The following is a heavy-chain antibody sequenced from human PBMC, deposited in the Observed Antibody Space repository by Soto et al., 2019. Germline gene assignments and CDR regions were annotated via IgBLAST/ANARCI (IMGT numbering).Heavy chain of an antibody. CDR1: GGSISSSSYY. D-gene: IGHD2-8*01. J-gene: IGHJ4*02. CDR2: IYYSGST. Sequence: SETLSLTCTVSGGSISSSSYYWGWIRQPPGKGLEWIGSIYYSGSTYYNPSLKSRVTISVDTSKNQFSLKLSSVTAADTAVYYCASLPDIVLMVYAMIYWGQGTLVTVSS. V-gene: IGHV4-39*01. CDR3: ASLPDIVLMVYAMIY.